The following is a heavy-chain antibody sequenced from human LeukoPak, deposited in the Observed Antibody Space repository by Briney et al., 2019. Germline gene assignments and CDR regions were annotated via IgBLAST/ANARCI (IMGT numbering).Heavy chain of an antibody. CDR2: FDPEDGEA. D-gene: IGHD6-19*01. J-gene: IGHJ4*02. Sequence: ASVKVSCKVSGYTLTELSMHWVRQAHGKGLEWMGGFDPEDGEAIYAQKFQGRVTMTEDTSTDTAYMELSSLRSEDTAVYYCARVIMSSGWKRPANYFDYWGQGTLVTVSS. CDR3: ARVIMSSGWKRPANYFDY. V-gene: IGHV1-24*01. CDR1: GYTLTELS.